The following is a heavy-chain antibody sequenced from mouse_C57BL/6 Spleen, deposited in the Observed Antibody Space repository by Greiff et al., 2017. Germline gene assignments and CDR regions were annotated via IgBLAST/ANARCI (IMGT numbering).Heavy chain of an antibody. CDR2: ISYDGSN. V-gene: IGHV3-6*01. CDR3: ANMDY. Sequence: EVQLQESGPGLVKPSQSLSLTCSVTGYSITSGYYWNWIRQFPGNKLEWMGYISYDGSNNYNPSLKNRISITRDTSKNQFFLKLNSVTTEDTATYYGANMDYWGQGTSVTVSS. J-gene: IGHJ4*01. CDR1: GYSITSGYY.